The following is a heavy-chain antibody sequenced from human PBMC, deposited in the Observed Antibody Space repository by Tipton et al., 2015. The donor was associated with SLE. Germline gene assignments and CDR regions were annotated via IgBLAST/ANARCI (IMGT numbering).Heavy chain of an antibody. V-gene: IGHV4-61*09. CDR3: ARENGGNFGTYYFDY. CDR1: GGSISSGSYY. D-gene: IGHD4-23*01. J-gene: IGHJ4*02. CDR2: IYTSGST. Sequence: TLSLTCTVSGGSISSGSYYWSWIRQPAGKGLEWIGYIYTSGSTDYNPSLKSRVTISVDTSKNQFSLKLSSVTAADTAVYYCARENGGNFGTYYFDYWGQGTPVTVSS.